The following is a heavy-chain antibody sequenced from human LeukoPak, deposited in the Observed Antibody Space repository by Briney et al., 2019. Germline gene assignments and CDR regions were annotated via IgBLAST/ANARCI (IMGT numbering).Heavy chain of an antibody. D-gene: IGHD3-3*01. V-gene: IGHV1-8*01. CDR1: GYTFTSYD. CDR2: MNPNSGNT. J-gene: IGHJ5*02. Sequence: ASVKVSCKASGYTFTSYDINWVRQATGQGLEWMGWMNPNSGNTGYAQKFQGRVTMTRNTSISTAYMELSSLRSEDRAVYYCARTITIFGVVTDFDPWGQGTLVTVSS. CDR3: ARTITIFGVVTDFDP.